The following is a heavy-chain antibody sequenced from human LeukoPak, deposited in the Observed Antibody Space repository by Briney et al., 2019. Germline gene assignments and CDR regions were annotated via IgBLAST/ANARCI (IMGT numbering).Heavy chain of an antibody. CDR3: ARDPAPYSSSWYSGLDY. Sequence: SVKVSCKASGGTFSSYAISWVRQAPGQGLEWMGGIIPIFGTANYAQKFQGRVTITADVSTSTAYMELRSLRSDDTAVYYCARDPAPYSSSWYSGLDYWGQGTLVTVSS. J-gene: IGHJ4*02. D-gene: IGHD6-13*01. CDR1: GGTFSSYA. V-gene: IGHV1-69*13. CDR2: IIPIFGTA.